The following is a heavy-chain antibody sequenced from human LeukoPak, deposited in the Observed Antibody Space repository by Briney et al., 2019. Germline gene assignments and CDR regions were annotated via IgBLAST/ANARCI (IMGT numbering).Heavy chain of an antibody. CDR3: VKDWRDDSNCGNNCLQY. CDR1: GFTFCADA. Sequence: VRCPRLSRVASGFTFCADAMRAGPQGPGEGLGWVSAITVSGGGPYYADSARGGFPISRDISGNTLSLHMTSLRARATPAFFCVKDWRDDSNCGNNCLQYWGQGTLVPVSS. V-gene: IGHV3-23*01. D-gene: IGHD1-20*01. CDR2: ITVSGGGP. J-gene: IGHJ4*02.